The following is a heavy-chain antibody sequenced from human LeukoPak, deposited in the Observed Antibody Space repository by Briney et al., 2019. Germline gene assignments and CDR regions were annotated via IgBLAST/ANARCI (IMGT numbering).Heavy chain of an antibody. CDR1: GFTFSSYA. D-gene: IGHD1-14*01. J-gene: IGHJ5*02. CDR2: TSYDGSNK. CDR3: ARGSSTGTLSLWFDP. Sequence: GGSLRLSCAASGFTFSSYAMHWVRQAPGKGLEWVAVTSYDGSNKYYADSVKGRFTISRDNSKNTLYLQMNSLRAEDTAVYYCARGSSTGTLSLWFDPWGQGTLVTVSS. V-gene: IGHV3-30*04.